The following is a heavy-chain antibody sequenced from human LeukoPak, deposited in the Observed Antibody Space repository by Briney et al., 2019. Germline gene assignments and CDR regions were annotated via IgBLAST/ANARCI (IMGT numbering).Heavy chain of an antibody. CDR2: IYYSGST. Sequence: SSETLSLTCTVSGGSISSSSYYWDWIRQPPGKGLEWIGSIYYSGSTYYNPSLKSRVTISVDTSKNQFSLKLSSVTAADTAVYYCARLRRKDFDYWGQGTLVTVSS. D-gene: IGHD1-1*01. V-gene: IGHV4-39*01. CDR1: GGSISSSSYY. J-gene: IGHJ4*02. CDR3: ARLRRKDFDY.